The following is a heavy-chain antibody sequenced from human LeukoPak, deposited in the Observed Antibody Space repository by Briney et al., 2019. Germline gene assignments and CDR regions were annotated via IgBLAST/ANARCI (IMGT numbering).Heavy chain of an antibody. Sequence: SVKVSCKASGGTFSSYAISRVRQAPGQGLEWMGGITPIFGTANYAQKFQGRVTITADESTSTAYMELSSLRSEDTAVYYCAREVGPNLGGYYFDYWGQGTLVTVSS. D-gene: IGHD1-26*01. J-gene: IGHJ4*02. CDR1: GGTFSSYA. CDR3: AREVGPNLGGYYFDY. CDR2: ITPIFGTA. V-gene: IGHV1-69*13.